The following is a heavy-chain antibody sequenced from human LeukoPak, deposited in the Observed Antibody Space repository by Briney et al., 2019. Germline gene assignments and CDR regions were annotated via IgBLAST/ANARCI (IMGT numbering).Heavy chain of an antibody. V-gene: IGHV3-23*01. CDR3: ARDGGVAAAGTPVY. Sequence: GGSLRLSCAASGFIFSNYAISWVRQAPGKGLEWVSAITSSGRSTFYADSVKGRFIISRDNSKNTLYLQMNSLRAEDTAVYYCARDGGVAAAGTPVYWGQGTLVTVSS. D-gene: IGHD6-13*01. J-gene: IGHJ4*02. CDR2: ITSSGRST. CDR1: GFIFSNYA.